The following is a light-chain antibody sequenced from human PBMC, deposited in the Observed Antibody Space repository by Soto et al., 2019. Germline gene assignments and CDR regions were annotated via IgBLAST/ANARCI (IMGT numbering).Light chain of an antibody. Sequence: SYELTQPPSVSVAPGQTARITCGGNNVGSKRVNWYQQKPGQAPVLVVYDDSDRPSGIPERFSGSDSGNTATLTISRVEAGDEADYYCQAWDSSTDHYVFGNGTKVTVL. CDR1: NVGSKR. V-gene: IGLV3-21*02. J-gene: IGLJ1*01. CDR2: DDS. CDR3: QAWDSSTDHYV.